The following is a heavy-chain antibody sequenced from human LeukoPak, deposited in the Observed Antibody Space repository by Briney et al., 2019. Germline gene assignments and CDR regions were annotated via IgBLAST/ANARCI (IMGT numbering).Heavy chain of an antibody. D-gene: IGHD3-10*01. Sequence: ASVKVSCKASGYTFTGYYMHWVRQAPGQGLEWMGWISAYNGNTNYAQKLQGRVTMTTDTSTSTAYMELRSLRSDDTAVYYCARIRTHVSWFDPWGQGTLVTVSS. J-gene: IGHJ5*02. CDR3: ARIRTHVSWFDP. CDR2: ISAYNGNT. CDR1: GYTFTGYY. V-gene: IGHV1-18*04.